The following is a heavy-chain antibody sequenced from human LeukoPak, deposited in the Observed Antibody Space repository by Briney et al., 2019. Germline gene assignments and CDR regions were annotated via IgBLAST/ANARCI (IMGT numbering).Heavy chain of an antibody. V-gene: IGHV3-64D*06. CDR1: GFTFSSYA. Sequence: GGSLRLSCSASGFTFSSYAMHWVRQAPGKGLEYGSAISSNGGSTYYADSVKGRFTISRDNSKNMLYLQMSSLRAEDTAVYYCVKATYYYGSGSYEIYYHGMDVWGQGTTVTVSS. D-gene: IGHD3-10*01. CDR3: VKATYYYGSGSYEIYYHGMDV. CDR2: ISSNGGST. J-gene: IGHJ6*02.